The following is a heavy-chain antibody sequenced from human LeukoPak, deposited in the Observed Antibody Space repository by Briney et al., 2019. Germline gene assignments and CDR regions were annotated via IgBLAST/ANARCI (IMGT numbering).Heavy chain of an antibody. CDR3: ARVAAVAGTDY. CDR1: GFTFSSYS. CDR2: ISSSSYI. D-gene: IGHD6-19*01. Sequence: PGGSLRLSCAASGFTFSSYSMNWVRQAPGKGLEWVSSISSSSYIYYADSVKGRFTISRDNAKNSLYLQMNSLRAEDTAVYYCARVAAVAGTDYWGQGTLVTVSS. V-gene: IGHV3-21*01. J-gene: IGHJ4*02.